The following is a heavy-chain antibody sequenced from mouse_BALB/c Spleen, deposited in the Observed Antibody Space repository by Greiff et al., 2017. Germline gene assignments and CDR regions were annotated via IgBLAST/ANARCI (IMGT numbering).Heavy chain of an antibody. CDR1: GFTFSSYA. CDR2: ISSGGSYT. CDR3: ARNYGSAMDY. V-gene: IGHV5-9-4*01. Sequence: EVQLVESGGGLVKPGGSLKLSCAASGFTFSSYAMSWVPQSPEKRLEWVAEISSGGSYTYYPDTVTGRFTISRDNAKNTLYLEMSSLRSEDTAMYYCARNYGSAMDYWGQGTSVTVSS. D-gene: IGHD1-2*01. J-gene: IGHJ4*01.